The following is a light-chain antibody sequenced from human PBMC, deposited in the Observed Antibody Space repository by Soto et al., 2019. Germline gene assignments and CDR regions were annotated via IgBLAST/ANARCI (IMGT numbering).Light chain of an antibody. CDR1: QSVDIS. V-gene: IGKV3-15*01. Sequence: IVLTQSPGTLSLSPGERVILSCRASQSVDISLAWYQQKPGQAPRLLIYGASTRATDMPGTFSGRGSGTEFTLTITSLRPEDFGVYYCQQYRSWPRTFGQGTKVDIK. CDR2: GAS. CDR3: QQYRSWPRT. J-gene: IGKJ1*01.